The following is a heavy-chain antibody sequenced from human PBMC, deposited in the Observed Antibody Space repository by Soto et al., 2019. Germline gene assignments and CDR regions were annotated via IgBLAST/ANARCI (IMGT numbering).Heavy chain of an antibody. V-gene: IGHV4-31*03. D-gene: IGHD4-17*01. CDR3: ASATVTNHNWFDP. Sequence: QVQLQESGPGLVKPSQTLSLTCTVSGGSISSGVYYWSWIRQHPGKCLEWIGYIYYSGSTYYNPSLKSRVNQSVDTSKNQFSLKLSSVTAAETAVYYCASATVTNHNWFDPWGQGTLVTVSA. CDR1: GGSISSGVYY. J-gene: IGHJ5*02. CDR2: IYYSGST.